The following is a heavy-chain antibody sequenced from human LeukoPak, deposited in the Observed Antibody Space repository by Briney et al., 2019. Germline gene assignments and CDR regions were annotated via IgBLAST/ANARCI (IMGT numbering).Heavy chain of an antibody. J-gene: IGHJ4*02. CDR3: AKDRSAMVRGVIIAD. D-gene: IGHD3-10*01. Sequence: GGSLRLSCAASGFTFSSYGMHWVRKAPGKGLEWVAVISYDGSNKYYADSVKGRFTISRDNSKNTLYLQMNSLRAEDTAVYYCAKDRSAMVRGVIIADWGQGTLVTVSS. CDR1: GFTFSSYG. V-gene: IGHV3-30*18. CDR2: ISYDGSNK.